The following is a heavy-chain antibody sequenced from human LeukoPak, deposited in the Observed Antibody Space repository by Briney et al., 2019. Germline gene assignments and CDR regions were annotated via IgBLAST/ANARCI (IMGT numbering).Heavy chain of an antibody. V-gene: IGHV3-7*01. Sequence: GGSLRLSCVASGFTFSSNWMSWVRQAPGKGLEWVANIKQDGSEKYYVDSVKGRFTISRDNAKNSLYLQMNSLRAEDTAVYYCARDYSSSWYWYYYYYMDVWGKGTTVTVSS. D-gene: IGHD6-13*01. CDR2: IKQDGSEK. CDR3: ARDYSSSWYWYYYYYMDV. CDR1: GFTFSSNW. J-gene: IGHJ6*03.